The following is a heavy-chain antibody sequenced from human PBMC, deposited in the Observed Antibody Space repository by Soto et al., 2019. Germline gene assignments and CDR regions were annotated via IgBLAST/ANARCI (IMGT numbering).Heavy chain of an antibody. CDR2: SLHSWAS. CDR1: GGSITDYY. Sequence: QVQLQESGPGLVKSSETLTLTCTVSGGSITDYYWSWIRLSPGKGLEWLGYSLHSWASAYNPSLTSRVTLSLDTSKKHLSLRLPSVPAADTAVYYCARQGFGGLHGLVDVWGQGTTVIVSS. V-gene: IGHV4-59*08. D-gene: IGHD3-10*01. CDR3: ARQGFGGLHGLVDV. J-gene: IGHJ6*02.